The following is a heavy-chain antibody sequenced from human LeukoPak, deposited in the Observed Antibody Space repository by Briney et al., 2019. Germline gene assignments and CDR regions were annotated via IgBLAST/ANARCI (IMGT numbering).Heavy chain of an antibody. D-gene: IGHD2-15*01. CDR1: GYTFTGYY. J-gene: IGHJ5*02. CDR3: ARVARYCSGGSCYLGNNWFDP. CDR2: INSNSGGT. V-gene: IGHV1-2*02. Sequence: ASVKVSCKASGYTFTGYYMHWVRQAPGQGLEWMGWINSNSGGTNYAQKFQGRVTMTRDTSISTAYMELSRLRSDDTAVYYCARVARYCSGGSCYLGNNWFDPWGQGTLVTVSS.